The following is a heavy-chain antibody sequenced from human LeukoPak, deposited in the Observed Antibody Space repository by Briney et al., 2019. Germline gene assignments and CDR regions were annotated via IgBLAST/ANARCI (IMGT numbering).Heavy chain of an antibody. CDR2: IKTKTDGGTT. CDR1: GFTFSSAW. J-gene: IGHJ4*02. V-gene: IGHV3-15*01. CDR3: ANIFGGNSHRSDY. Sequence: GGSLRLSCAASGFTFSSAWMSWVRQAPGQGLEWLGRIKTKTDGGTTDYAATVKGRFTISRDYSKHTLYLQMSSLKSDETAVYYCANIFGGNSHRSDYWGQGNLVTVSS. D-gene: IGHD4-23*01.